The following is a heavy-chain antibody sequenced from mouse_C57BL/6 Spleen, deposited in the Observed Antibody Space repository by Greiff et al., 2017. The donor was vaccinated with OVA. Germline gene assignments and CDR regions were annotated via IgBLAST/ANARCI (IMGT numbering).Heavy chain of an antibody. V-gene: IGHV1-59*01. CDR3: ASYHSYGSSRYAMDY. Sequence: VKLQQPGAELVRPGTSVKLSCKASGYTFTSYWMNWVKQRPGQGLEWIGVIDPSDSYTNYNQKFKGKATLTVDTSSSTAYMQLSSLTSEDSAVYYGASYHSYGSSRYAMDYWGQGTSVTVSS. D-gene: IGHD1-1*01. CDR2: IDPSDSYT. CDR1: GYTFTSYW. J-gene: IGHJ4*01.